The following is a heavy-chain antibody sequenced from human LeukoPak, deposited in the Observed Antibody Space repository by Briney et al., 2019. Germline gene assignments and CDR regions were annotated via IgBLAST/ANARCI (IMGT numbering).Heavy chain of an antibody. CDR2: ISYDGSNK. Sequence: GGSLRLSCVASGFTFNDYTMHWVRQAPGKGLEWVAVISYDGSNKYDADSVKGRFTISRDNSKNTLFLQMNSLRAEDTAVYYCAKGVDYCSGGSCPADYWGPGTLVTVSS. CDR3: AKGVDYCSGGSCPADY. V-gene: IGHV3-30*04. CDR1: GFTFNDYT. J-gene: IGHJ4*02. D-gene: IGHD2-15*01.